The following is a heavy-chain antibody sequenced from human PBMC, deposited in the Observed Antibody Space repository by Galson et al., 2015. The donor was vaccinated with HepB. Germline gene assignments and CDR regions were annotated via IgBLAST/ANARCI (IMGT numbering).Heavy chain of an antibody. CDR2: IDWDDDK. Sequence: PALVKPTQTLTLTCTFSGFSLNSSEMRVSWIRQAPGKALEWLARIDWDDDKFYITSLKTRLTISKDTSKNQVVLTMTNMDPVDTATYYCARIRGRGWIFDYWGQGTLVTVSS. CDR1: GFSLNSSEMR. V-gene: IGHV2-70*04. J-gene: IGHJ4*02. CDR3: ARIRGRGWIFDY. D-gene: IGHD6-19*01.